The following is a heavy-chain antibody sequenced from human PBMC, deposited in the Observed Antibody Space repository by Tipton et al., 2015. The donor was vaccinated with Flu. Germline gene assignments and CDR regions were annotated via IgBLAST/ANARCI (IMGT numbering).Heavy chain of an antibody. CDR2: IWYDGSNI. V-gene: IGHV3-33*01. CDR1: GFDFSVYD. Sequence: SLRLSCKVSGFDFSVYDMHWVRQAPGKGLEWVAVIWYDGSNIHYGDSVKGRFTVSRDNSRNTLYRQMNGLRAEDTAVYYCARDEGVVNYYFGMDVWGQGTTVTVSS. CDR3: ARDEGVVNYYFGMDV. J-gene: IGHJ6*01.